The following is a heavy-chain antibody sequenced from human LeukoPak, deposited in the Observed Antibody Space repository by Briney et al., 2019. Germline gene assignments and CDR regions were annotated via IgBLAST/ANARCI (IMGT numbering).Heavy chain of an antibody. V-gene: IGHV3-48*04. CDR2: ISSSGSML. D-gene: IGHD6-13*01. Sequence: GGSLRLSCAASGFTFSSHSMSWVRQAPGKGLEWVSCISSSGSMLNYADSVEGRFTISRDNAKNSLYLQMSSLRVEDTAVYYCTRRPYSSSWYYFDYWGQGTLVTVSS. CDR3: TRRPYSSSWYYFDY. J-gene: IGHJ4*02. CDR1: GFTFSSHS.